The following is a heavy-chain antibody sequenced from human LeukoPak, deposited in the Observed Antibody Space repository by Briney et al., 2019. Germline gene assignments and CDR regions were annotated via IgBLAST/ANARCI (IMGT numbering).Heavy chain of an antibody. CDR1: GYSFTGYY. Sequence: ASVRVSCKASGYSFTGYYMHWVRQAPGQGLEWLGRINPKTGGSNYAQKFQGRVTMTSDTSTSTAYMELTRLNSDDTAVYYCATLVGGINYWGQGTLVTVSS. V-gene: IGHV1-2*06. D-gene: IGHD1-1*01. J-gene: IGHJ4*02. CDR3: ATLVGGINY. CDR2: INPKTGGS.